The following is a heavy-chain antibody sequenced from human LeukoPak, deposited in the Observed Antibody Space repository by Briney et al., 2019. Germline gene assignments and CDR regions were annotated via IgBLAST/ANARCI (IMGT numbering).Heavy chain of an antibody. D-gene: IGHD3-22*01. V-gene: IGHV1-2*02. CDR1: GDTFTGYY. Sequence: ASVKVSCKASGDTFTGYYMHWVRQAPGQGLEWMGWINPDSGGTNYAQKFQGRVTMTRDTSISTAYMQLSRLSSDDTAVYYCARVDDRGHYYDSSGPRKLFDYWGQGTLVTVSS. J-gene: IGHJ4*02. CDR2: INPDSGGT. CDR3: ARVDDRGHYYDSSGPRKLFDY.